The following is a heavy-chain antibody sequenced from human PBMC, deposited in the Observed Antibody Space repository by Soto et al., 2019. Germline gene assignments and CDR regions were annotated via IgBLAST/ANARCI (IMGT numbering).Heavy chain of an antibody. CDR3: AKDAYNAAFDV. V-gene: IGHV3-30*18. D-gene: IGHD1-1*01. CDR2: ISKNGDNQ. Sequence: GWSLRLSCATSGFSFNIFGMHLVRQAPGKALEWVGLISKNGDNQYYGDSAKGRFIISRDNPKNSLYLQLHSLRPDDTAVYYCAKDAYNAAFDVWGQGTMVTVS. J-gene: IGHJ3*01. CDR1: GFSFNIFG.